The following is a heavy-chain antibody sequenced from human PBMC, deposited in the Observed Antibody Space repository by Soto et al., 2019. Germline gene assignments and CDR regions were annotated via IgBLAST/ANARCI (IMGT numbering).Heavy chain of an antibody. CDR1: GFTFSNYA. D-gene: IGHD3-9*01. CDR3: ARVVRYFDTPYGMDV. Sequence: EGQLLESGEGLVQPGGSLKLSCAASGFTFSNYAMSWVRQAPGKGLEWASGIGGSGSNTYYADSVKGRFTISRDNSKNTLFLQMNSLRAEDTAEYYCARVVRYFDTPYGMDVWGQGTTVTVSS. V-gene: IGHV3-23*01. CDR2: IGGSGSNT. J-gene: IGHJ6*02.